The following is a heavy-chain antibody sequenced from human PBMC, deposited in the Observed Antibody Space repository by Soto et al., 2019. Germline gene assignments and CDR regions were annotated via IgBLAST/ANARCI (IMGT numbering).Heavy chain of an antibody. Sequence: GSLRLSCAASGFTFSSYAMSWVRQAPGKGLEWVSAISGSGGSTYYADSVKGRFTISRDNSKNTLYLQMNSLRAEDTAVYYCAKDRPPVAGKGTRFDYWGQGTLVTVSS. CDR1: GFTFSSYA. CDR3: AKDRPPVAGKGTRFDY. D-gene: IGHD6-19*01. CDR2: ISGSGGST. V-gene: IGHV3-23*01. J-gene: IGHJ4*02.